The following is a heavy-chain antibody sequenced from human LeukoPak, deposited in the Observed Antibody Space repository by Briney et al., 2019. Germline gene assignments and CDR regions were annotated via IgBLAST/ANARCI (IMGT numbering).Heavy chain of an antibody. V-gene: IGHV1-2*02. CDR3: ARDLAQGYDFWSGYLHAFVI. CDR1: GYTFTGYY. J-gene: IGHJ3*02. D-gene: IGHD3-3*01. CDR2: TNPNSGGT. Sequence: ASVKVSCKASGYTFTGYYMHWVRQAPGQGLEWMGWTNPNSGGTNYAQKFQGRVTMTRDTSISTAYMELSRLRSDDTAVYYCARDLAQGYDFWSGYLHAFVIWGQGTMVTVSS.